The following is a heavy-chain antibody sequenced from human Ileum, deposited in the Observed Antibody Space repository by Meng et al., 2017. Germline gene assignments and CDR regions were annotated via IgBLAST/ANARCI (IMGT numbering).Heavy chain of an antibody. CDR2: VYNTGNT. J-gene: IGHJ5*02. V-gene: IGHV4-61*01. CDR1: GVSVSSANSY. D-gene: IGHD6-19*01. CDR3: ARGGGGGWPNWFDP. Sequence: VRLRGSVPGLVAPPATLSLTCTVSGVSVSSANSYWSWIRQTPGKGLEWIGYVYNTGNTNSNPSLRSRLTMSVDTSNSQFSLKLTSVTAADTAVYYCARGGGGGWPNWFDPWGQGTLVTVSS.